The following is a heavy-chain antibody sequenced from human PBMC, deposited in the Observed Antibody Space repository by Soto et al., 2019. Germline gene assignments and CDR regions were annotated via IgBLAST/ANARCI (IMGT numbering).Heavy chain of an antibody. CDR1: GYTFTNYG. CDR2: ISAYNGNT. V-gene: IGHV1-18*01. D-gene: IGHD3-9*01. CDR3: ARPQNDILTDSYRNSFAS. Sequence: GASVKVSCKASGYTFTNYGLTWVRQAPGQGPEWVGWISAYNGNTHYAQKLQGRVAMTTDTSTSTAYMELRSLSSDDTAVYYCARPQNDILTDSYRNSFASRGQGTPVPVSS. J-gene: IGHJ5*01.